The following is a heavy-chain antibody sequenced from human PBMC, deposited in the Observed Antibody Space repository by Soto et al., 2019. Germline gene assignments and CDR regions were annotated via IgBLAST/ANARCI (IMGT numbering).Heavy chain of an antibody. V-gene: IGHV4-31*03. CDR2: IYYSGST. CDR3: ARVFSDSSSFFDP. J-gene: IGHJ5*02. D-gene: IGHD6-13*01. CDR1: GGSISSGGYY. Sequence: SETLSLTCTVSGGSISSGGYYWSWIRQHPGKGLEWIGYIYYSGSTYYNPSLKSRVTISVDTSRNQFSLKLSSVTAADTAVYYCARVFSDSSSFFDPWGQGTLVTVSS.